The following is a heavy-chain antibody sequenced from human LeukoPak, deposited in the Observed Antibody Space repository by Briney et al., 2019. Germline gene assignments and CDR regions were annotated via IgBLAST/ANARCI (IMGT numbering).Heavy chain of an antibody. J-gene: IGHJ5*02. CDR3: ASDSSSPLMGWFDP. CDR2: IIPIFGTA. V-gene: IGHV1-69*05. D-gene: IGHD6-6*01. CDR1: GGTFSSYA. Sequence: GASVKVSCKASGGTFSSYAISWVRQAPGQGLEWMGGIIPIFGTANYAQKFQGRVTITTDESTSTAYMELSSLRSEDTAVYYCASDSSSPLMGWFDPWGQGTLVTVSS.